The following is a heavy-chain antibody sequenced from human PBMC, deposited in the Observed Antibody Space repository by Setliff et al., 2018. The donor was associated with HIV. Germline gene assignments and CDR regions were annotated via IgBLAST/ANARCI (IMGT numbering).Heavy chain of an antibody. CDR1: GGSISSSSYY. Sequence: SETLSLTCIVSGGSISSSSYYWGWIRQPPGKGLEWIGTVYYSGSTYYNPSLKSRVTISVDTSENQFSLKVSSVTAADTAVYYCARVSITYWYSIPRDYYYYMDVWGEGTTVTVSS. CDR3: ARVSITYWYSIPRDYYYYMDV. J-gene: IGHJ6*03. D-gene: IGHD2-8*02. V-gene: IGHV4-39*07. CDR2: VYYSGST.